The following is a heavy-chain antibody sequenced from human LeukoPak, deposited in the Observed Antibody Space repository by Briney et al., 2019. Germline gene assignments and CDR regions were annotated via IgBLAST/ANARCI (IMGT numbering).Heavy chain of an antibody. D-gene: IGHD3-10*01. Sequence: GASVKVSCKASGYTFTSYGISWVRQAPGQGLEWMGWISAYNGNTNYAQKLQGRVTMTTDTSTSTAYMELRSLRSDDTAVYYCARDPDYYGSGSHWFDPWGQGTLVTVSS. CDR2: ISAYNGNT. CDR3: ARDPDYYGSGSHWFDP. J-gene: IGHJ5*02. CDR1: GYTFTSYG. V-gene: IGHV1-18*01.